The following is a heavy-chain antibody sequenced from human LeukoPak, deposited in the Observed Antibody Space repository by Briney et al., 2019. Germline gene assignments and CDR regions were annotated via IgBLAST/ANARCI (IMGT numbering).Heavy chain of an antibody. D-gene: IGHD3-10*01. CDR1: GFTSSDYY. CDR2: ISSSGSTI. J-gene: IGHJ4*02. Sequence: GGSLRLSCAASGFTSSDYYMSWIRQAPGKGLEWVSYISSSGSTIYYADSVKGRFTISRDNAKNSLYLQMNSLRAEDTAVYYCARTYGSGSYALDYWGQGTLVTVSS. CDR3: ARTYGSGSYALDY. V-gene: IGHV3-11*01.